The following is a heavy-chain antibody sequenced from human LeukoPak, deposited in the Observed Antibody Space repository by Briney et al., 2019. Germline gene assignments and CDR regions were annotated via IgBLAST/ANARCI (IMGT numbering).Heavy chain of an antibody. CDR2: ISSSSSYI. V-gene: IGHV3-21*01. Sequence: RAGGSLRLSCAASGFTFSSYSMNWVRQAPGKGLEWVSSISSSSSYIYYADSVEGRFTISRDNAKNSLYLQMNSLRAEDTAVYYCARIAAAGPDYWGQGNLVTVSS. J-gene: IGHJ4*02. D-gene: IGHD6-13*01. CDR1: GFTFSSYS. CDR3: ARIAAAGPDY.